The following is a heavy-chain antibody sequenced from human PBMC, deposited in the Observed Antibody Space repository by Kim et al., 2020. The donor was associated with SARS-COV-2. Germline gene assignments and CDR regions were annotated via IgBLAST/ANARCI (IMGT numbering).Heavy chain of an antibody. J-gene: IGHJ6*02. V-gene: IGHV1-46*01. D-gene: IGHD3-10*01. CDR3: ARDLTVRGVIITELYYYYYYGMDV. CDR2: INPSGGST. Sequence: ASVKVSCKASGYTFTSYYMHWVRQAPGQGLEWMGIINPSGGSTSYAQKFQGRVTMTRDTSTSTVYMELSSLRSEDTAVYYCARDLTVRGVIITELYYYYYYGMDVWGQGTTVTVSS. CDR1: GYTFTSYY.